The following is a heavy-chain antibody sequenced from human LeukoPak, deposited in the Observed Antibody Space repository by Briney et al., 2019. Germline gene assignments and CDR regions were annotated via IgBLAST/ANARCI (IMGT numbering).Heavy chain of an antibody. J-gene: IGHJ6*03. V-gene: IGHV4-34*01. CDR1: GGSFSDYS. Sequence: SETLSLTCAVYGGSFSDYSWTWNRQPPGKGLEWIGEINHSGGTNHNPSLMSRVIMSVDTSKNQVSLKVTSVTAADTAVYYCARVGYSFSLNDWSRIGLGAYSTKYYYYMDVWGKGTTVTVSS. CDR3: ARVGYSFSLNDWSRIGLGAYSTKYYYYMDV. CDR2: INHSGGT. D-gene: IGHD5-18*01.